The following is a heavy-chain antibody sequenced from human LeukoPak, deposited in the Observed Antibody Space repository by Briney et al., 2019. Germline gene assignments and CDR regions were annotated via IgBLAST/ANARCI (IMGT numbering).Heavy chain of an antibody. D-gene: IGHD3-10*01. J-gene: IGHJ4*02. V-gene: IGHV3-74*01. CDR3: ARAGGFGYYFDY. CDR1: GFTFSSYW. Sequence: GGSLRLSCAASGFTFSSYWMHWVCQAPGKGLVWVSRINTDGSSTSYADSVKGRFTISRDNAKNTLYLQMNSLRAEDTAVYYCARAGGFGYYFDYWGQGTLVTVSS. CDR2: INTDGSST.